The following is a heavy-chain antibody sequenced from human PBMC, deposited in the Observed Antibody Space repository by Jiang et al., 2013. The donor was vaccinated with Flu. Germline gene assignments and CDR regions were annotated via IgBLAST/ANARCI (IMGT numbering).Heavy chain of an antibody. CDR3: ARDLMGTGYYFGFDP. Sequence: CTVSGGSISSYYWSWIRQPPGKGLEWIGYIYYSGSTNYKPSLKSRVTISVDTSKNQFSLKLSSVTAADTAVYYCARDLMGTGYYFGFDPWGQGTLVTVSS. J-gene: IGHJ5*02. CDR2: IYYSGST. D-gene: IGHD3/OR15-3a*01. CDR1: GGSISSYY. V-gene: IGHV4-59*01.